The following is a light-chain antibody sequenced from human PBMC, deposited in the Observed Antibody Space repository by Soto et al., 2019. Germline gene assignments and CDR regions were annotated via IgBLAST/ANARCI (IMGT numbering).Light chain of an antibody. CDR3: QQLKNYPIT. CDR2: AAS. Sequence: IQLTQSPSSLSASVGDRVTFTCRASEDISSYLAWYQQKPGTAPKLLIYAASALHSGVPSRFCGSGSGTDFTLTISSLQPEDFAIYFCQQLKNYPITFGQGTRLQIK. J-gene: IGKJ5*01. CDR1: EDISSY. V-gene: IGKV1-9*01.